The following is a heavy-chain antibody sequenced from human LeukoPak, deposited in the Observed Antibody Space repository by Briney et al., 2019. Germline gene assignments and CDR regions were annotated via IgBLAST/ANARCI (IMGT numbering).Heavy chain of an antibody. Sequence: SETLSLTCTVSGGSISSSSYYWGWIRQPPGKGLEWIGSIYYSGNTYYNPSLESRVTISADTSKNQYSLKLSSVTAADTAVYYCARHVDGYYYYGMDVWGQGTTVTVSS. CDR2: IYYSGNT. CDR3: ARHVDGYYYYGMDV. D-gene: IGHD2-15*01. V-gene: IGHV4-39*01. CDR1: GGSISSSSYY. J-gene: IGHJ6*02.